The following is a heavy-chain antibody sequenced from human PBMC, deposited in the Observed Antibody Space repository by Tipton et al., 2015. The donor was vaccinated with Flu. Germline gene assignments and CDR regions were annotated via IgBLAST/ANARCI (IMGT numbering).Heavy chain of an antibody. V-gene: IGHV1-18*01. CDR2: ISAYNGNT. D-gene: IGHD6-13*01. CDR1: GYTFTSYG. Sequence: QLVQSGAEVKKPGASVKVSCKASGYTFTSYGISWVRQAPGQGLEWMGWISAYNGNTNYAQKLQGRVTMTTDTSTSTAYMELRSLRSDDTAVYSCAGGGEQQLVEFIHGMDVWGQGTTVTVSS. J-gene: IGHJ6*02. CDR3: AGGGEQQLVEFIHGMDV.